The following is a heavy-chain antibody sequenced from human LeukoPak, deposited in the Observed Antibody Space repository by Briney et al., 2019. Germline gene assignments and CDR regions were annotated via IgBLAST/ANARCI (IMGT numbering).Heavy chain of an antibody. J-gene: IGHJ4*02. Sequence: ASVKVSCKASGYTFTSYYMHWVRQAPGQGLEWMGIINPSGGSTSYAQKFQGRVTMTRDTSTSTVYMELSSLRSEDTAVYYCARDRRRGVGATNPLPYLDYWGQGTLVTVSS. CDR2: INPSGGST. D-gene: IGHD1-26*01. CDR1: GYTFTSYY. V-gene: IGHV1-46*01. CDR3: ARDRRRGVGATNPLPYLDY.